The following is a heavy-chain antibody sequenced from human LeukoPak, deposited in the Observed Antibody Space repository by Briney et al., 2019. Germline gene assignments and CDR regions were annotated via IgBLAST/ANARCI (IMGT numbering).Heavy chain of an antibody. V-gene: IGHV3-74*01. CDR1: GFSFNGHW. J-gene: IGHJ4*02. CDR3: ARGPNSNWSGLDF. Sequence: GGSLRLSCTASGFSFNGHWMHWARQLPGKGLVWVSRISPTGSTTSYADSVKGRFTVSRDNAKNTLYLQVNNLRAEDTAVYYCARGPNSNWSGLDFWGQGTLLTVSS. D-gene: IGHD6-6*01. CDR2: ISPTGSTT.